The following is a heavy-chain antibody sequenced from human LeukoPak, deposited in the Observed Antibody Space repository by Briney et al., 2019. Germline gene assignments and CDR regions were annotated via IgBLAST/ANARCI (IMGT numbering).Heavy chain of an antibody. CDR1: GFTFSDYY. J-gene: IGHJ6*02. CDR3: AREPITMVRGIILNYGMDV. V-gene: IGHV3-11*01. D-gene: IGHD3-10*01. CDR2: ISSSGSTI. Sequence: GGSLRLSCAASGFTFSDYYMSWIRQAPGKGLEWVSYISSSGSTIYYADSVKGRFTISRDNAKNSLYLQMNSLRAEDTAVYYCAREPITMVRGIILNYGMDVWGQGTTVTVSS.